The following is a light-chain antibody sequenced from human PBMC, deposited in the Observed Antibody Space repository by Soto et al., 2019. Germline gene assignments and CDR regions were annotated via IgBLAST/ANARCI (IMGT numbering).Light chain of an antibody. CDR3: LQCEDWPRT. Sequence: EIVMTQSPATLSVSPGETATLSCRASQSVRSALAWYQQKPGQAPRILIYGTSNRANGVPGRFSGGGSETEFTLTTSSLQSEDCAVYYCLQCEDWPRTFGQGTKVEIK. CDR1: QSVRSA. CDR2: GTS. J-gene: IGKJ1*01. V-gene: IGKV3-15*01.